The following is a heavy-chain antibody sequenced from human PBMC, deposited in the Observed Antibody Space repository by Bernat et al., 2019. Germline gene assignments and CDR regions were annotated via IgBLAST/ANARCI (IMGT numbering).Heavy chain of an antibody. Sequence: QVQLVESGGGVVQSGGSLRLSCAASGFTFRSHGMHWVRQAPGKGLEWVAVIWYDGSNKYYADSAKGRFTISRDNSKNTLDLQLNNLRAEDTAVYYCATDIAARYVDYWGQGTLVTVSS. CDR2: IWYDGSNK. J-gene: IGHJ4*02. CDR1: GFTFRSHG. CDR3: ATDIAARYVDY. D-gene: IGHD6-6*01. V-gene: IGHV3-33*01.